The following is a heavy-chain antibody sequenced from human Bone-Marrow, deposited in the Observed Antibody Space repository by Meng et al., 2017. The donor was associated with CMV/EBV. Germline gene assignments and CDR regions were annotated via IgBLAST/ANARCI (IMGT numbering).Heavy chain of an antibody. Sequence: FSLSTSGVGVGWIRQPPGKALEWLALIYWNDDKRYSPSLKSRLTITKDTYKNQVVLTMTNMDPVDTATYYCAHSYYDSSGYYAFDIWGQGTMVTVSS. D-gene: IGHD3-22*01. J-gene: IGHJ3*02. CDR3: AHSYYDSSGYYAFDI. CDR2: IYWNDDK. V-gene: IGHV2-5*01. CDR1: FSLSTSGVG.